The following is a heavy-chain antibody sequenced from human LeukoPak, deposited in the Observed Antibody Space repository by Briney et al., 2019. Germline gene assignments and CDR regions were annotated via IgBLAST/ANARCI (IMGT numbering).Heavy chain of an antibody. D-gene: IGHD6-19*01. CDR2: IIPIVGTA. CDR3: ARGTVAVAAYDY. J-gene: IGHJ4*02. Sequence: SVKVSCKASGGTFSSYAISWVRQAPGQGLEWMGGIIPIVGTANYAQKFQGRVTITADESTSTAYMELSSLRSEDTAVYYCARGTVAVAAYDYWGQGTLVTVSS. CDR1: GGTFSSYA. V-gene: IGHV1-69*01.